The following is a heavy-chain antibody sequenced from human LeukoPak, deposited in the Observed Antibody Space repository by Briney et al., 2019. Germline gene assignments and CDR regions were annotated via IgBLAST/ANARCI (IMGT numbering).Heavy chain of an antibody. D-gene: IGHD3-22*01. CDR2: ISGSGGST. V-gene: IGHV3-23*01. CDR3: AKDPWGYYYDSSGYYRLDY. J-gene: IGHJ4*02. Sequence: GGSLRLSCAASGFTFSSYAMSWVRQAPGKGLEWVSAISGSGGSTYYADSVKGRFTISRDNSKNTLYLQMNSLRAEDTAVYYCAKDPWGYYYDSSGYYRLDYWGQRTLVTVSS. CDR1: GFTFSSYA.